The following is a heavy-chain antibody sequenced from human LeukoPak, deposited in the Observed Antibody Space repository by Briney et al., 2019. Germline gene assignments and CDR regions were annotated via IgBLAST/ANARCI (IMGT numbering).Heavy chain of an antibody. D-gene: IGHD3-3*01. CDR3: ARWGYDFWSGYTY. V-gene: IGHV5-51*01. Sequence: GESLKISRKGSGYSLTSFWIDWVRQIPGKGLEWEGIIYPGGSDTRYSPPFQGQVTISDDKSISTAYLRGCSLNASDTAMYYCARWGYDFWSGYTYGGQGTLVTVSS. J-gene: IGHJ4*02. CDR2: IYPGGSDT. CDR1: GYSLTSFW.